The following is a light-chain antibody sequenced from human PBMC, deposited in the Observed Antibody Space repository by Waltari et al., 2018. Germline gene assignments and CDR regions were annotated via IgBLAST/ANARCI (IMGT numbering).Light chain of an antibody. CDR1: ALPKQY. CDR3: HSADFSGNFRV. Sequence: YELTQSPSISVSPGQTARIICSGDALPKQYSYWYQQRPGQAPSLVIYQDTERPSGIPERFSGSSSGTTVTLTISDVQAEDEGDYYCHSADFSGNFRVFGGGTRLTV. CDR2: QDT. J-gene: IGLJ2*01. V-gene: IGLV3-25*03.